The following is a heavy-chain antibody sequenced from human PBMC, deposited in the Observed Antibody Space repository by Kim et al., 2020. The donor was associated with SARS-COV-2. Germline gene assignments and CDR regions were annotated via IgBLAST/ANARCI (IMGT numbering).Heavy chain of an antibody. CDR2: IYPGDSDT. D-gene: IGHD3-9*01. J-gene: IGHJ3*02. CDR1: GYSFTSYW. V-gene: IGHV5-51*01. CDR3: ARHRVLRYFDWLSDAFVI. Sequence: GESLKISCKGSGYSFTSYWIGWVRQMPGKGLEWMGIIYPGDSDTRYSPSFQGQVTISADKSISTAYLQWSSLKASDTAMYYCARHRVLRYFDWLSDAFVIWGQGTMVTASS.